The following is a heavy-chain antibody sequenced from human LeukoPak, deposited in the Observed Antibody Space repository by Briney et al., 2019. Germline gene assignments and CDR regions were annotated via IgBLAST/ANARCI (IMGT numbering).Heavy chain of an antibody. CDR2: ISYEGSNK. V-gene: IGHV3-30*18. J-gene: IGHJ4*02. CDR1: GFTFSSYG. Sequence: GGSLTLSCPASGFTFSSYGIHWVRQAPGKGLEWVAVISYEGSNKYYADSVKGRFTISRDNTKQTLYLQMNSLRAEDPALYYCGKDRGWPIDYWGQGTLVTVAS. D-gene: IGHD6-19*01. CDR3: GKDRGWPIDY.